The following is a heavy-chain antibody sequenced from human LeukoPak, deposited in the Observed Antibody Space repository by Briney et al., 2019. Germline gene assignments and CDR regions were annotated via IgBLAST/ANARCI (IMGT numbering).Heavy chain of an antibody. Sequence: GGSLRLSCTASGFTLGGHDMHWVRQTTGDGLEWVAAVSAGHHAFYAGSVKGRFTVTREDAKNSLYLQMNSLRAGDTAVYYCVREARGYHYTYFDYWGQGSLVTVSS. CDR3: VREARGYHYTYFDY. CDR2: VSAGHHA. J-gene: IGHJ4*02. D-gene: IGHD5-18*01. V-gene: IGHV3-13*01. CDR1: GFTLGGHD.